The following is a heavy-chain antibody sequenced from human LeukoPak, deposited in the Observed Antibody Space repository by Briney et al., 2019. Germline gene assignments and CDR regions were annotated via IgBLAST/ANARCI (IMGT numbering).Heavy chain of an antibody. CDR1: GFSISDYW. CDR2: IKQDGSEK. D-gene: IGHD1-26*01. J-gene: IGHJ4*02. CDR3: VRGGRGERPNY. V-gene: IGHV3-7*01. Sequence: QPGGSLRLSCAASGFSISDYWMNWVRQAPGKGLEWVANIKQDGSEKKYVDSVKGRFTISRDNKNSVYLQLNSLRVEDTAVYYCVRGGRGERPNYWGQGTLVTVSS.